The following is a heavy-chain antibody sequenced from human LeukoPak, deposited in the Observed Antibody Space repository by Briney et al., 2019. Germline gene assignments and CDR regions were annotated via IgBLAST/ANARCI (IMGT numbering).Heavy chain of an antibody. CDR2: VSSSSGTI. Sequence: PGGSLRLSCAASGFTFSSYSLNWVRQAPGKGLEWVSYVSSSSGTIHYADSVKGRFTISRDNAKNSLYLQMNSLRADDTAVYYCARDGYNYGSQRRPFDYWGQGTLVTVSS. J-gene: IGHJ4*02. CDR1: GFTFSSYS. D-gene: IGHD5-18*01. CDR3: ARDGYNYGSQRRPFDY. V-gene: IGHV3-48*01.